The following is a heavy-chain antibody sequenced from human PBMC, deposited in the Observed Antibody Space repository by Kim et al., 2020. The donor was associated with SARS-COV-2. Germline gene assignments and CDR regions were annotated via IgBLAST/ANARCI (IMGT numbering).Heavy chain of an antibody. CDR1: GGSFNGYY. Sequence: SETLSLTCAVYGGSFNGYYWSWIRQPPGKGLEWIGEINHSGNTNYNPSLKSRVTISVDTSKNQFSLKLSSVTAADTAVYYCARGYGVPAASNWFDPWGQGTLVTVSS. CDR2: INHSGNT. J-gene: IGHJ5*02. D-gene: IGHD2-2*01. CDR3: ARGYGVPAASNWFDP. V-gene: IGHV4-34*01.